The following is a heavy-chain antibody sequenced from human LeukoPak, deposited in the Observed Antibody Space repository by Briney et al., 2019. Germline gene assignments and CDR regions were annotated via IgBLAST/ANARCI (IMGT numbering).Heavy chain of an antibody. CDR1: GFTFSSYS. D-gene: IGHD3-9*01. V-gene: IGHV3-48*01. CDR2: ISSSSSTI. CDR3: ARAWGGRFVLRYFDWLLDY. Sequence: PGGSLRLSCAASGFTFSSYSMNWVRQAPGKGLEWVSYISSSSSTIYYADSVKGRFTISRDNAKNSLYLQMNSLRAEDTAVYYCARAWGGRFVLRYFDWLLDYWGQGTLVTVSS. J-gene: IGHJ4*02.